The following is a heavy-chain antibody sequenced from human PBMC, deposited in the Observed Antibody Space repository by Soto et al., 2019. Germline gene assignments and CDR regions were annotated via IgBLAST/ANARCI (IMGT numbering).Heavy chain of an antibody. CDR1: GFTFSSYT. Sequence: GGSLRLSCSGSGFTFSSYTMHWVRQAPGKGLDYLSAISSNGVTTFYADSVKGRFTISRDNSKNTLYLQMSSLSAEDTAVYFCVLEGDNLNYVLYWGQGTLVTVSS. D-gene: IGHD1-7*01. J-gene: IGHJ4*02. CDR2: ISSNGVTT. CDR3: VLEGDNLNYVLY. V-gene: IGHV3-64D*06.